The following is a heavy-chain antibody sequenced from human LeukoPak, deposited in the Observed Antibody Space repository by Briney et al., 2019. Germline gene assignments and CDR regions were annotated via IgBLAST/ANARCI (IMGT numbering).Heavy chain of an antibody. V-gene: IGHV3-23*01. CDR3: AKAIWTDYLLSYFDY. CDR1: GFTFSDYY. J-gene: IGHJ4*02. Sequence: HPGGSLTLSCAASGFTFSDYYMSWIRQAPGKVLEGVSTISAGGGSTYFAGSVKGRFTISRDSSKNTLYLHMESLRAEDTAVYYCAKAIWTDYLLSYFDYWGQGTLVTGSS. D-gene: IGHD3/OR15-3a*01. CDR2: ISAGGGST.